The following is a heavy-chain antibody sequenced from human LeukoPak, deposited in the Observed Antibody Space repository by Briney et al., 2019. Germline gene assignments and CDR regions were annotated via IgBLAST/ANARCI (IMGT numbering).Heavy chain of an antibody. J-gene: IGHJ4*02. D-gene: IGHD2-2*01. CDR1: GGSISGYY. CDR2: INHSGST. CDR3: AGYLVVVPAANIFDY. Sequence: SETLSLTRTVSGGSISGYYWSWIRQPPGKGLEWIGEINHSGSTNYNPSLKSRVTISADTSKNQFSLKLSSVTAADTAVYYCAGYLVVVPAANIFDYWGQGTLVTVSS. V-gene: IGHV4-34*01.